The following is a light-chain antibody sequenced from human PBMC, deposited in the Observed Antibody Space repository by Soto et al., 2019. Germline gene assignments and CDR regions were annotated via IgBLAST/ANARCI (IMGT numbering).Light chain of an antibody. Sequence: EIVLTQSPGTLSLFPGERATLSCRASQSVGKNFVAWYQQKPGQAPRFLMYGASTRATGIPDRFSGSGSGTDFTLTINRLEPEDFAVYYCHQYADSPRTFGQGTKVEI. V-gene: IGKV3-20*01. CDR1: QSVGKNF. CDR3: HQYADSPRT. J-gene: IGKJ1*01. CDR2: GAS.